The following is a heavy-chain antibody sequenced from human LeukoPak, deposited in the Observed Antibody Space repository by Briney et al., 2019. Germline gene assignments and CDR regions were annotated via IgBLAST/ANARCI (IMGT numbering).Heavy chain of an antibody. V-gene: IGHV5-51*01. CDR1: GYSFTSYW. Sequence: HGESLKISCKGSGYSFTSYWIGWVRQMPGKGLEWMGIIYPGDSDTRYSPSFQGQVTISADKSISTAYLQWSSLKASDTAMYYCARLRGSTGRIAVADPWGQGTLVTVFS. D-gene: IGHD6-19*01. J-gene: IGHJ5*02. CDR2: IYPGDSDT. CDR3: ARLRGSTGRIAVADP.